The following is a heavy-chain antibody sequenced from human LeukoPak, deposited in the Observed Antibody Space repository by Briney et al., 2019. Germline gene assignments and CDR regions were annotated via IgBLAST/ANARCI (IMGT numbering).Heavy chain of an antibody. CDR1: GYTFTGYY. V-gene: IGHV1-2*06. CDR3: AKVPPAIAATGNWLGT. D-gene: IGHD6-13*01. CDR2: INPNTGGT. Sequence: AASVKVSCKASGYTFTGYYIHWVRQAPGQGLEWMGRINPNTGGTDYAKKFQGRVTMTRDTSITTAYMDLSRLTSDDTAIYYCAKVPPAIAATGNWLGTWGQGALVTVSS. J-gene: IGHJ5*02.